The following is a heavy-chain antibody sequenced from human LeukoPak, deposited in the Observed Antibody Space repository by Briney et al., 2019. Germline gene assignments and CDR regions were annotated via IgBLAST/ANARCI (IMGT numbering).Heavy chain of an antibody. CDR2: MNPNSGNT. Sequence: ASVKVSCKASGYTFTSYDINWVRQATGQGLEWMGWMNPNSGNTGYAQKFQGRVTMTRNTSISTAYMELSSLRSEDTAVYYCARDYGDRNWFDPWGQGTLVTVSS. D-gene: IGHD4-17*01. CDR3: ARDYGDRNWFDP. J-gene: IGHJ5*02. V-gene: IGHV1-8*01. CDR1: GYTFTSYD.